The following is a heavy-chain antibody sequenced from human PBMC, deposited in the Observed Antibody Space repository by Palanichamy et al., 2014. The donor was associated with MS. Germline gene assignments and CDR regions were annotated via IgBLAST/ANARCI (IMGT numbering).Heavy chain of an antibody. D-gene: IGHD4-17*01. V-gene: IGHV3-30*18. Sequence: QVQLVESGGGVVQPGRSLRLSCAASGFTFSSYGMHWVRQAPGKGLEWVAVISYDGSNKYYADSVKDRFTISRDNSKNTLYLQMNSLRAEDTAVYYCAKEDTVTTGSWYFDLWGRGTLVTVSS. CDR1: GFTFSSYG. CDR2: ISYDGSNK. CDR3: AKEDTVTTGSWYFDL. J-gene: IGHJ2*01.